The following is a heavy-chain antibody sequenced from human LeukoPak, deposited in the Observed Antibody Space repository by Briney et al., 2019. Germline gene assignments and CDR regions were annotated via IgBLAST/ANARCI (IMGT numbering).Heavy chain of an antibody. CDR2: IIPILGIA. Sequence: SGKLSCKASGATFSSYAISWVRQAPGQGLEWMGRIIPILGIANYAQKCQGRVTITADKSTSTAYMELSSLRSEDTAVYYCARGSSVALPTDYWGQGTLVTVSS. CDR3: ARGSSVALPTDY. J-gene: IGHJ4*02. V-gene: IGHV1-69*04. CDR1: GATFSSYA. D-gene: IGHD2-15*01.